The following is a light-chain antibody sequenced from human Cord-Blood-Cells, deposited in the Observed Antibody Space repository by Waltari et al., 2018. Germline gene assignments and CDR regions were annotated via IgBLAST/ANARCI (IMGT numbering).Light chain of an antibody. Sequence: SYELTQPPSVSVSPGQTASITCSGDKLGDKYACWYQQKPGQSPVLVIYQDSKRPSGIPERFSGSNAGNTATLTISGNQARDEADYYCQAWDSSTAVVFGGGTKLTVL. CDR2: QDS. J-gene: IGLJ2*01. CDR1: KLGDKY. CDR3: QAWDSSTAVV. V-gene: IGLV3-1*01.